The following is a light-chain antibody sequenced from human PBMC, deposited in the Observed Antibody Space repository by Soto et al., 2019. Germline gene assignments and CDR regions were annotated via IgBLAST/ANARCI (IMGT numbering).Light chain of an antibody. Sequence: EIVLTQSPATLSLSPGERATLSCRASQTVSSYLAWYQQKPGQAPRLLIYDASNRATGIPARFSGSGSGTDFTLTISRLEPEDFAVYYGQQRSNWPPTFGQGTRLEIK. CDR2: DAS. CDR3: QQRSNWPPT. CDR1: QTVSSY. V-gene: IGKV3-11*01. J-gene: IGKJ5*01.